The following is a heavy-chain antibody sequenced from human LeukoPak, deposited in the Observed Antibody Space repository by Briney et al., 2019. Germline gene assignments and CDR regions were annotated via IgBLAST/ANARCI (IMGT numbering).Heavy chain of an antibody. Sequence: GESLKVPSKGSGYSFTSYSVGWVRQMPGKGLEWMGIIYPGDSDTRYSPSFQGQVTISADKSISTAYLQWSSLEASDTAMYYCARPLVISDAVDIWGQGTMVTVSS. CDR3: ARPLVISDAVDI. J-gene: IGHJ3*02. V-gene: IGHV5-51*01. CDR2: IYPGDSDT. D-gene: IGHD3-3*02. CDR1: GYSFTSYS.